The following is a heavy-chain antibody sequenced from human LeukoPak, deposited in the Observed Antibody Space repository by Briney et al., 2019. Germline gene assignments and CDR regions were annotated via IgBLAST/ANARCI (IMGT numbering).Heavy chain of an antibody. CDR1: GFTFSSYG. D-gene: IGHD6-13*01. V-gene: IGHV3-30*18. J-gene: IGHJ4*02. CDR2: ISYDGSNK. Sequence: QSGGSVRLSCAASGFTFSSYGMHWVRQAPGKGLEWVAVISYDGSNKYYADSVKGRFTISRDNSKNTVYLQMTSLRAEDTAVYYCAKGQQLEIEHWGQGTLATVSS. CDR3: AKGQQLEIEH.